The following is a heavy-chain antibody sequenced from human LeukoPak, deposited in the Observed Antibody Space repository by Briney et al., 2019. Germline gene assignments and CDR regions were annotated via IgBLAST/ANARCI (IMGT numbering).Heavy chain of an antibody. CDR1: GYTFTIYG. V-gene: IGHV1-18*01. CDR2: ISAYNGNT. Sequence: ASVKVSCKASGYTFTIYGISWVRQAPGQGLEWMGWISAYNGNTNYAQKLQGRVTMTTDTSTSTGYMELRSLRSDDTAVYYCARDYVDTAMVDYFDYWGQGTLVTVSS. CDR3: ARDYVDTAMVDYFDY. D-gene: IGHD5-18*01. J-gene: IGHJ4*02.